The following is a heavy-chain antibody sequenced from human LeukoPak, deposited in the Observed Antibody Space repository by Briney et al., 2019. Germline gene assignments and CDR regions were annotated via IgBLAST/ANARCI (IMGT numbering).Heavy chain of an antibody. Sequence: GGSLRLSCAASGFTFSSYSMNWVRQAPGKGLEWVSSISSSSSYIYYADSVKGRFTISRDNAKNSLYLQMNSLRAEDTAVYYCAREWAVVSPFDYWGQGTLVTVSS. J-gene: IGHJ4*02. CDR3: AREWAVVSPFDY. CDR2: ISSSSSYI. V-gene: IGHV3-21*01. CDR1: GFTFSSYS. D-gene: IGHD4-23*01.